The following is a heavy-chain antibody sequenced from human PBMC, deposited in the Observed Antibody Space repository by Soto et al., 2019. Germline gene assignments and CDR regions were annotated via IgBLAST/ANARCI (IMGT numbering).Heavy chain of an antibody. CDR1: GFTFPNYA. D-gene: IGHD3-10*01. J-gene: IGHJ4*02. CDR3: AKDYYDSRSGSFSPYYFDY. V-gene: IGHV3-30*18. CDR2: ISSDGNKR. Sequence: QVYLVESGGGVVQPGRSLRLSCAVSGFTFPNYAMHWVRQVPGKGLEWVAVISSDGNKRYYADSVKGRFTISRDNSENTLFLQMNSLRTEDTAVFFCAKDYYDSRSGSFSPYYFDYWGQGTLVTVSS.